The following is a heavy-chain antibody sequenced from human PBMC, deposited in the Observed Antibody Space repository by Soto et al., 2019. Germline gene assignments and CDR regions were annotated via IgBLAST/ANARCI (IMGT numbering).Heavy chain of an antibody. J-gene: IGHJ6*02. V-gene: IGHV3-21*01. CDR1: GLTFISYS. CDR3: AKDPSLTGDYYYYGMDV. CDR2: IGTGGSHI. D-gene: IGHD7-27*01. Sequence: GWSLRLSCAASGLTFISYSMKWVRHAPGQCLEWVSAIGTGGSHIYYAVSVKGRFTISADPAKNSVHLPVNRLRPEDTAVYYCAKDPSLTGDYYYYGMDVWGQGTTVTVSS.